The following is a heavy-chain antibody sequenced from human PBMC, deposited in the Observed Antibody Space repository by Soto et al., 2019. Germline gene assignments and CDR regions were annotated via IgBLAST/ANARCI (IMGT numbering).Heavy chain of an antibody. V-gene: IGHV3-30-3*01. CDR1: GFTFSPYA. CDR2: MSADGNNI. Sequence: QVQLVESGGGVVQPGRSLRLSCAASGFTFSPYAMHWVRQTPGKGLEWVAVMSADGNNIYYADSVKGRFTISRDNSKNTLYLQMDGLRAEDTAFYYCGRDVRKLLYLDYWGQGTLVPVSS. CDR3: GRDVRKLLYLDY. J-gene: IGHJ4*02. D-gene: IGHD3-10*01.